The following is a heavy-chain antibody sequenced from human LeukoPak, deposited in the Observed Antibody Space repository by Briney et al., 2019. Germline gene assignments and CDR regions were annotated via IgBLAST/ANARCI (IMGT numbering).Heavy chain of an antibody. J-gene: IGHJ5*02. V-gene: IGHV3-48*03. CDR1: GFTFSSYE. Sequence: GGSLRLSCAASGFTFSSYEMNWVRQAPGKGLEWVSYISSSGSTIYYADSVKGRFTISRDNAKNSLYLQMNSLRAEDTAVYYCARDGLGYCSSTSCFPGGWFDPWGQGTLVTASS. CDR3: ARDGLGYCSSTSCFPGGWFDP. CDR2: ISSSGSTI. D-gene: IGHD2-2*01.